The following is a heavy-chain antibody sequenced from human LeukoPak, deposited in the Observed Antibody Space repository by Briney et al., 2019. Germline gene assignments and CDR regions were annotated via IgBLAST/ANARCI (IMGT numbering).Heavy chain of an antibody. J-gene: IGHJ4*02. D-gene: IGHD5-18*01. CDR2: INHSGST. CDR1: GGSFSGYY. Sequence: PSETLSLTCAVSGGSFSGYYWSWIRQPPGKGLEWIGEINHSGSTNYNPSLKSRVTISVDTSKNQFSLKLSSVTAADTAVYYCARGYSYADYWGQGTLVTVSS. CDR3: ARGYSYADY. V-gene: IGHV4-34*01.